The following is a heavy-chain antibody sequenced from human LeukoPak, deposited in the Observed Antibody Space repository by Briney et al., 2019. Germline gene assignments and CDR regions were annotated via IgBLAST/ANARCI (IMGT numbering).Heavy chain of an antibody. V-gene: IGHV1-8*01. CDR2: MNPNSGNT. J-gene: IGHJ6*02. Sequence: ASVKVSCKTSGYTFTSYDINWVRQATGQGLEWMGWMNPNSGNTGYAQKFQGRITMTRTTPISTAYTEMSSLSSKDTAVYYCARADSGGSYFAVWDDYDYYGMDVWGQGTTVTVSS. CDR3: ARADSGGSYFAVWDDYDYYGMDV. CDR1: GYTFTSYD. D-gene: IGHD6-19*01.